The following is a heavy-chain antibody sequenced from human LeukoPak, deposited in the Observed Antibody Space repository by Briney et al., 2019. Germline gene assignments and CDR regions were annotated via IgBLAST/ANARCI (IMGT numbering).Heavy chain of an antibody. Sequence: PGGSLRLSCAVSGFSFSSYAMYWVRQAPGRGLEWVTIISYDGSNIRYADSVKGRFTVSRDNSRNTLSLQMNNLRPDDTAVYYCATAYSSGWSDYWGQGTLVTVSS. CDR2: ISYDGSNI. D-gene: IGHD6-19*01. CDR3: ATAYSSGWSDY. J-gene: IGHJ4*02. CDR1: GFSFSSYA. V-gene: IGHV3-30*04.